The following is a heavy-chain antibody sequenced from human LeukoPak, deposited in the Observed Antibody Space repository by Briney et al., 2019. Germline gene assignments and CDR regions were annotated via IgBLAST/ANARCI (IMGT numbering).Heavy chain of an antibody. V-gene: IGHV3-23*01. Sequence: GGSLRLSCAASGFTFSSYAMSWVRQAPGKGLERVSGISDSGGSTYYADSVKGRFTISRDNSKNTLYLQMNSLRAEDTAVYYCAKSGPYCSSTSCNYFDYWGQGTLVTVSS. D-gene: IGHD2-2*01. CDR2: ISDSGGST. CDR3: AKSGPYCSSTSCNYFDY. CDR1: GFTFSSYA. J-gene: IGHJ4*02.